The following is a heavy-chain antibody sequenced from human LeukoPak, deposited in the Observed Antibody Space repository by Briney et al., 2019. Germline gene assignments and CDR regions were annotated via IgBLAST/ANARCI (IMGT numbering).Heavy chain of an antibody. Sequence: PGGSLRLSCAASGFTFSSYAMSWVRPAPGKGLEWVSAISGSGGSTYYADSVKGRFTISRDNSKNTLYLQMSSLRAEDTAVYYCAKDRGYSSGWYLDYWGQGTLVTVSS. D-gene: IGHD6-19*01. CDR2: ISGSGGST. J-gene: IGHJ4*02. CDR3: AKDRGYSSGWYLDY. CDR1: GFTFSSYA. V-gene: IGHV3-23*01.